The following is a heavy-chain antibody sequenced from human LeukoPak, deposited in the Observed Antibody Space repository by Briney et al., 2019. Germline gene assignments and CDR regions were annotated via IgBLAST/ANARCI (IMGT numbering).Heavy chain of an antibody. J-gene: IGHJ4*02. D-gene: IGHD3-10*01. CDR1: GGTFSSYA. V-gene: IGHV1-69*13. CDR3: ARVHDYYGSGSYYDY. CDR2: IIPIFGTA. Sequence: ASVRVSCKASGGTFSSYAISWVRQAPGQGLEWMGGIIPIFGTANYAQKFQGRVTITADESTSTAYMELSSLRSEDTAVYYCARVHDYYGSGSYYDYWGQGTLVTVSS.